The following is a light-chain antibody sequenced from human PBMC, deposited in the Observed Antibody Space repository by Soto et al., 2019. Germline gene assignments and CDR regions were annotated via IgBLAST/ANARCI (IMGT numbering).Light chain of an antibody. CDR2: NNY. Sequence: QSVLTQPPSASGTPGQRVTISCSGSSSNIGSNTVNWYHQLPGTAPKLLIYNNYQRSSGVPDRFSGSKSGTSASLAISGLQSEDEADYYCAVWDDSLNGYVFGTG. CDR3: AVWDDSLNGYV. V-gene: IGLV1-44*01. CDR1: SSNIGSNT. J-gene: IGLJ1*01.